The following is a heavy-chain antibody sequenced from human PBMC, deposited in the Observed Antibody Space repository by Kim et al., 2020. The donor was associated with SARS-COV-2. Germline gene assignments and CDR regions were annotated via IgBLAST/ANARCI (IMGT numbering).Heavy chain of an antibody. CDR2: ISSSSSYR. CDR3: ARDYGSGSYSPAYFDY. CDR1: GFTFSSYN. J-gene: IGHJ4*02. V-gene: IGHV3-21*01. D-gene: IGHD3-10*01. Sequence: GWSLRLSCAASGFTFSSYNMNWVRQAPGKGLEWVSSISSSSSYRYYADSVKGRFTISRDNAKNSLYLQMNSLRAEDTAVYYCARDYGSGSYSPAYFDYWGQGTLVTVSS.